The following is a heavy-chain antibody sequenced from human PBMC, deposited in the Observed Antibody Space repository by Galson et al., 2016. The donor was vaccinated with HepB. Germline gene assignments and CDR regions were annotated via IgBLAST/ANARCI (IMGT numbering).Heavy chain of an antibody. CDR2: IYHNGGT. J-gene: IGHJ5*02. D-gene: IGHD1-26*01. Sequence: SETLSLTCDVSGGSISTSYWWTWVRQAPGKGLEWIGEIYHNGGTNYNPSLKSRITLSVDESENQSSLSLTSVTAADTAVYFCARESGVGASRWFDAWGQGTLVTVSS. CDR3: ARESGVGASRWFDA. V-gene: IGHV4-4*02. CDR1: GGSISTSYW.